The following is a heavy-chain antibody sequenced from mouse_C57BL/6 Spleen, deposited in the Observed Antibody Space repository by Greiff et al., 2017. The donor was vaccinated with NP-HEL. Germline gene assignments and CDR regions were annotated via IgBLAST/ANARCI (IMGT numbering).Heavy chain of an antibody. V-gene: IGHV1-80*01. CDR2: IYPGDGDT. CDR1: GYAFSSYW. D-gene: IGHD5-1*01. J-gene: IGHJ4*01. CDR3: ARCEYDYAMDY. Sequence: VQLQQSGAELVKPGASVKISCKASGYAFSSYWMNWVKQRPGKGLEWIGQIYPGDGDTNYNGKFKGKATLTADKSSSTAYMQLSSLTSEDSAVYFCARCEYDYAMDYWGQGTSVTVSS.